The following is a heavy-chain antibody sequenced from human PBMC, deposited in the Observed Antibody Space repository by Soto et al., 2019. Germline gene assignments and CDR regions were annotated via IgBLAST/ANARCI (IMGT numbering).Heavy chain of an antibody. V-gene: IGHV3-74*01. J-gene: IGHJ6*03. Sequence: EVQLVESGGGLVQPGGSLRLSCAASGFTFSSYWMHWVRQAPGKGLVRVSRINSDGSSTSYADSVKGRFTISRDNAKNTLYLQRSGLRAEDTAVYYCARDGSTVTTFYYYYMDVCGKGTTVTVSS. CDR1: GFTFSSYW. CDR2: INSDGSST. CDR3: ARDGSTVTTFYYYYMDV. D-gene: IGHD4-17*01.